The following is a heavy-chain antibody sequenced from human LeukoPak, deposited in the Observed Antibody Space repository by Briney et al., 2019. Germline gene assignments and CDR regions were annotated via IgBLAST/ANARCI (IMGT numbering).Heavy chain of an antibody. CDR2: ISTGGGTI. V-gene: IGHV3-48*03. CDR3: ARESSPSGYYFDY. D-gene: IGHD6-6*01. Sequence: PGGSLRLSCAASGFTFSTYKMHWVRQAPGKGLECISFISTGGGTIYYADSVKGRFTISRDNADNSQFLQMTSLRAEDTAVHYCARESSPSGYYFDYWGQGTLVTVSS. J-gene: IGHJ4*02. CDR1: GFTFSTYK.